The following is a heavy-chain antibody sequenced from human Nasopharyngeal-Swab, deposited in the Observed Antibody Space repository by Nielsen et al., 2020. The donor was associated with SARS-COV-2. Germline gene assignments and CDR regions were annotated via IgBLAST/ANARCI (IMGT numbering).Heavy chain of an antibody. CDR3: AGAPSPNSFYYFMDV. J-gene: IGHJ6*03. CDR1: GFTLATYE. V-gene: IGHV3-48*03. Sequence: GESLKISCVASGFTLATYEMNWVRQAPGKGLEWLSYISSGTSTIYYADSVKGRFTISRDNAKNSLYLQMDSLRAEDTVVYYCAGAPSPNSFYYFMDVWGKGTTVTVSS. D-gene: IGHD3-10*01. CDR2: ISSGTSTI.